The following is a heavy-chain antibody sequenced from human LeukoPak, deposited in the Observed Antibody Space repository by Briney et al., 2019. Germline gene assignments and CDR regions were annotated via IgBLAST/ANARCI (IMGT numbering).Heavy chain of an antibody. D-gene: IGHD2-2*01. J-gene: IGHJ3*02. CDR3: ARAASQYQLLSAFDI. V-gene: IGHV4-61*02. Sequence: PSETLSLTCTVSGGSISSGSYYWSWIRQPAGKGLEWIGRIYTSGSTNYNPSLKSRVTISVDTSKNQFSLKLSSVTAADTAVYYCARAASQYQLLSAFDIWGQGTMVTVSS. CDR1: GGSISSGSYY. CDR2: IYTSGST.